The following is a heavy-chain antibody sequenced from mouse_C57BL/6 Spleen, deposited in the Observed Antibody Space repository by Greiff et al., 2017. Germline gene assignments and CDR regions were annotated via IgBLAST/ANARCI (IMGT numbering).Heavy chain of an antibody. CDR1: GFSLTSYA. CDR2: IWTGGGT. CDR3: ARNYGTTVVGEDYWYFDV. Sequence: VQLQESGPGLVAPSQSLSITCTVSGFSLTSYAISWVRQPPGKGLEWLGVIWTGGGTNYNSALKSRLSISKDNSKSQVFLKMNSLQTDDTARYYCARNYGTTVVGEDYWYFDVWGTGTTVTVSS. V-gene: IGHV2-9-1*01. D-gene: IGHD1-1*01. J-gene: IGHJ1*03.